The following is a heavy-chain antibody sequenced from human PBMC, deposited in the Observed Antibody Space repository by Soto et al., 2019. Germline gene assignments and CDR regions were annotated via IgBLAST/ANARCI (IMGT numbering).Heavy chain of an antibody. CDR2: IYYSGST. J-gene: IGHJ5*02. Sequence: PSETLSLTCTVSGGSISSYYWIWIRQPPGKGLEWIGYIYYSGSTNYNPSLKSRVTISVDTSKNQFSLKLSSVTAADTAVYYCARGSSYYDFWSGYPDWFDPWGQGTLVTVSS. CDR3: ARGSSYYDFWSGYPDWFDP. CDR1: GGSISSYY. V-gene: IGHV4-59*01. D-gene: IGHD3-3*01.